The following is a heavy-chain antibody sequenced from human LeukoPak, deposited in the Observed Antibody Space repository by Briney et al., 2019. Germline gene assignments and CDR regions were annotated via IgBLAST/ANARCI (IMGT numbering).Heavy chain of an antibody. Sequence: ASVKVSCKASGYTFTGYYMHWVRQAPGQGLEWMGWINPNSGGTNYAQKFQSRVTMTRDTSISTAYMELSRLRSDDTAVYYCAREEVVPAAVFDYWGQGTLVTVSS. CDR1: GYTFTGYY. V-gene: IGHV1-2*02. D-gene: IGHD2-2*01. J-gene: IGHJ4*02. CDR3: AREEVVPAAVFDY. CDR2: INPNSGGT.